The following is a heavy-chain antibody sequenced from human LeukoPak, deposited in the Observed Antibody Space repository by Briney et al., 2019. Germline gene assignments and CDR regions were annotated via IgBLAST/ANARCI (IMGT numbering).Heavy chain of an antibody. V-gene: IGHV4-34*01. D-gene: IGHD3-3*01. Sequence: ASETLSLTCTVSGGSISRYYWSWIRQPPGKGLEWIGEINHSGSTNYNPSLKSRVTISVDTSKNQFSLKLSSVTAADTAVYYCARGSRDVITIFGVVIQNWFDPWGQGTLVTVSS. CDR1: GGSISRYY. J-gene: IGHJ5*02. CDR3: ARGSRDVITIFGVVIQNWFDP. CDR2: INHSGST.